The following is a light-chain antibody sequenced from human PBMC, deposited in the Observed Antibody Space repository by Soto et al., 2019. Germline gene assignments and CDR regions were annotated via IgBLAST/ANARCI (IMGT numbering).Light chain of an antibody. CDR3: QEYDGSPIT. V-gene: IGKV3-20*01. Sequence: EIVLTQSPDTLSLSPGERATLSCRASQSVRSERLAWYQQKPGQAPRLVIFDASSRATGIPERFSGSGSGTDFTLTITRLEPGDFAVYYCQEYDGSPITFGLGTRLEIK. J-gene: IGKJ5*01. CDR2: DAS. CDR1: QSVRSER.